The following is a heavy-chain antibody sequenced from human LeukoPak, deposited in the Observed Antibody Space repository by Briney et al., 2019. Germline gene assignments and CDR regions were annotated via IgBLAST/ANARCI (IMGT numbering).Heavy chain of an antibody. J-gene: IGHJ4*02. CDR2: FYVGGAT. D-gene: IGHD5-24*01. Sequence: QPGGSLRLSRAVSGFSVTNNYMSWVRRAPGKGLEWVSVFYVGGATYYADSVKGRFTISRDNSENTLYLQMKSLRAEDTAVYYCARGDGYNFFDYWGQGTLVTVSS. V-gene: IGHV3-53*01. CDR3: ARGDGYNFFDY. CDR1: GFSVTNNY.